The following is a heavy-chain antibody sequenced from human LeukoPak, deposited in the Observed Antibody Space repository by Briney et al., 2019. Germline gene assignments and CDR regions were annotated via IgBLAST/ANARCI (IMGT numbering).Heavy chain of an antibody. CDR3: ARGKFYYYDDSAYYYYFDY. Sequence: SETLSLTCTVSGGSISSYYWSWIRQPAGKGLEWIGRIYTSGSTNYNPSLKSRVTISVDTSKNQFSLKLSSVTAADTAVYYCARGKFYYYDDSAYYYYFDYWGQGTLGTVSS. V-gene: IGHV4-4*07. CDR2: IYTSGST. D-gene: IGHD3-22*01. J-gene: IGHJ4*02. CDR1: GGSISSYY.